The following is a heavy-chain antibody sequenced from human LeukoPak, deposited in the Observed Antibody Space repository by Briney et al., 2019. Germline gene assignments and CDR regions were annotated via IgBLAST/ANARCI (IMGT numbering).Heavy chain of an antibody. CDR3: ARLWGDGSGSLDAFDI. CDR1: GYSISSGYY. Sequence: SETLSLTCTVSGYSISSGYYWGWIRQPPGKGLEWIGSIYHSGSTNYNPSLKSRVTISVDTSKNQFSLKLSSVTAADTAVYYCARLWGDGSGSLDAFDIWGQGTMVTVSS. V-gene: IGHV4-38-2*02. D-gene: IGHD3-10*01. CDR2: IYHSGST. J-gene: IGHJ3*02.